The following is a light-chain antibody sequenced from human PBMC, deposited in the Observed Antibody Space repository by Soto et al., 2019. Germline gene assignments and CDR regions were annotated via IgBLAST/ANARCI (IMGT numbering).Light chain of an antibody. J-gene: IGKJ5*01. V-gene: IGKV1-33*01. CDR1: QNINNY. CDR2: DAS. CDR3: KQYENLPT. Sequence: DNHMTQSPSSLSASVGDIVTITCQASQNINNYLNWYQQKPGRAPKLLIYDASNLEAGVPSRFRGSGSGTDFTFTISRLQPEDIATYYCKQYENLPTFGQGTRLEIK.